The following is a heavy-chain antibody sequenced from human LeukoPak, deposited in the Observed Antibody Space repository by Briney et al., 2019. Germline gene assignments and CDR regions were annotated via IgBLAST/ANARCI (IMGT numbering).Heavy chain of an antibody. J-gene: IGHJ4*02. CDR1: GYRFTSYW. CDR2: IYPGDSDT. D-gene: IGHD2-2*01. CDR3: VRQEDFGASGTYDF. Sequence: GESLTISCQASGYRFTSYWVGWVRQMPGKGLELMGIIYPGDSDTNYSPSFQDRVTVSADKSVTTAYLQWGSLRASDTAIYYCVRQEDFGASGTYDFWGRGTLVTVSS. V-gene: IGHV5-51*01.